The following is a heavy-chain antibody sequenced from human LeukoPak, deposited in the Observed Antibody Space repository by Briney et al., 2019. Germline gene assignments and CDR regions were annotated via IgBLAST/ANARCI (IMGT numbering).Heavy chain of an antibody. V-gene: IGHV3-48*01. CDR2: ISSSSSTI. CDR1: GFTFSSYS. Sequence: GGSLRLSCAASGFTFSSYSMNWVRQAPGKGLEWVSYISSSSSTIYYADSVKGRFTISRDNAKNSLYLQMNSLRAEDTAVYYCARDLGLGKGYWGQGTLVTVSS. CDR3: ARDLGLGKGY. D-gene: IGHD7-27*01. J-gene: IGHJ4*02.